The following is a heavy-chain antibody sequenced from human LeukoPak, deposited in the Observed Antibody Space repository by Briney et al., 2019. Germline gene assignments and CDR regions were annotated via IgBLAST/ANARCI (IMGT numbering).Heavy chain of an antibody. CDR3: AKGVKWELPFDY. V-gene: IGHV3-23*01. CDR2: ISNSDGSGRT. J-gene: IGHJ4*02. CDR1: GFTFSSYG. Sequence: GGSLRLSCAASGFTFSSYGMHWVRQAPGKGLEWVSAISNSDGSGRTYYADSVKGRFTISRDNSKNTLFLQMNSLRAEDTAVYYCAKGVKWELPFDYWGQGTLVTVSS. D-gene: IGHD1-26*01.